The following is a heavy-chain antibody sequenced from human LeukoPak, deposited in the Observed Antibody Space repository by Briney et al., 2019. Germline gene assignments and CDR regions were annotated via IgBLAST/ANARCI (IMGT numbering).Heavy chain of an antibody. Sequence: SQTLSLTCAISGDSVSSNSAAWNWIRQSPSRGLEWLGRTYYRSKWYNDYAVSVKSRITINPDTSKNQFSLQLNSVTPEDTAVYYCARDPFDYYDSSGYYSYWGQGTLVTVSS. V-gene: IGHV6-1*01. J-gene: IGHJ4*02. CDR1: GDSVSSNSAA. CDR2: TYYRSKWYN. D-gene: IGHD3-22*01. CDR3: ARDPFDYYDSSGYYSY.